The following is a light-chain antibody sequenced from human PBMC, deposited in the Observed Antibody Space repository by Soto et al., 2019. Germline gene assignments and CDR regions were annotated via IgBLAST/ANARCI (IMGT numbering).Light chain of an antibody. Sequence: QPVLTQPPSASEAPGQRVTISCSGSSSNIGSNTVNWYQQVPGTAPKLLIYTNNQRPSGVPDRFSGSKSGTSAALAISGLQFEDEATYYCATWDDSLNGPVFGGGTKLTVL. CDR2: TNN. V-gene: IGLV1-44*01. CDR1: SSNIGSNT. J-gene: IGLJ2*01. CDR3: ATWDDSLNGPV.